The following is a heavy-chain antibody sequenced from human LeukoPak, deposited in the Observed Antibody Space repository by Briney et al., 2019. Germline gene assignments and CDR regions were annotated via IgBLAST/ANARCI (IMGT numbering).Heavy chain of an antibody. CDR3: ARDASPALRFLEWSNYYMDV. CDR2: IYYSGST. J-gene: IGHJ6*03. CDR1: GGSISSHY. D-gene: IGHD3-3*01. Sequence: PSETLSLTCTVSGGSISSHYWSWIRQPPGKGLEWIGYIYYSGSTNYNPSLKSRVTISVDTSKNQFSLKLSSVTAADTAVYYCARDASPALRFLEWSNYYMDVWGKGTTVTVSS. V-gene: IGHV4-59*11.